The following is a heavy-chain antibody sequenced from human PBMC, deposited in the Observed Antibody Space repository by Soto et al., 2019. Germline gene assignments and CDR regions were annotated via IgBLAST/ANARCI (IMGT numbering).Heavy chain of an antibody. J-gene: IGHJ4*02. CDR2: IYWDDDK. V-gene: IGHV2-5*02. CDR1: GFSLTTTGMA. D-gene: IGHD7-27*01. Sequence: QITLKESGPTLVKPTQTLTLTCTFSGFSLTTTGMAVGWIRQPPGKALEWLGVIYWDDDKHYNPSLKSRLTITRDTPKNRVVLTMTNMDPEDTATYYCVTGERDYWGQGTRITVSS. CDR3: VTGERDY.